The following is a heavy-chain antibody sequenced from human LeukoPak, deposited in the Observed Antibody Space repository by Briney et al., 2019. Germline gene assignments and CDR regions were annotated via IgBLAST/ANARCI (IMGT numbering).Heavy chain of an antibody. CDR3: ARDAPHQRFDY. V-gene: IGHV1-2*02. Sequence: ASVKVSCKASGYTFIDYWIHWVRQAPGQGLEWMGRIDLNTGDTTSAQKFQGRVTMTRDTSISTLYLDLSGLGSDDTAVYYCARDAPHQRFDYWGRGTLVTVSS. CDR1: GYTFIDYW. J-gene: IGHJ4*02. CDR2: IDLNTGDT.